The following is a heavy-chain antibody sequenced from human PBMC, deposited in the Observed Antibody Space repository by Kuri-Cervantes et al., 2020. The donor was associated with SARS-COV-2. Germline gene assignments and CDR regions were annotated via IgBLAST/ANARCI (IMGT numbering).Heavy chain of an antibody. J-gene: IGHJ3*02. CDR2: MNPNSGNT. Sequence: ASVKVSCKASGYTFTSYDINWVRQATGQGLEWMGWMNPNSGNTGYAQKFQGRVTMTRDTSISTAYMELSRLRSDDTAVYYCATGLRPWAFDIWGQGTMVTVSS. D-gene: IGHD4-17*01. CDR1: GYTFTSYD. V-gene: IGHV1-8*01. CDR3: ATGLRPWAFDI.